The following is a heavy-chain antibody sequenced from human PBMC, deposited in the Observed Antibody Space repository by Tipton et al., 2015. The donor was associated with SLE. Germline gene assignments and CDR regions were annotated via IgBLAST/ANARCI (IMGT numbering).Heavy chain of an antibody. CDR1: GASISSGDYY. D-gene: IGHD3-16*02. J-gene: IGHJ4*02. V-gene: IGHV4-31*03. CDR3: ARAFNDDYIWGSYPFDH. CDR2: IPYSGTT. Sequence: TLSLTCTVSGASISSGDYYWAWIRQVPGKGLEWIGYIPYSGTTYYNPSLKRRVDISMDTSTNQISLKLTSVTAADTAVYYCARAFNDDYIWGSYPFDHWGQGTLVTVSS.